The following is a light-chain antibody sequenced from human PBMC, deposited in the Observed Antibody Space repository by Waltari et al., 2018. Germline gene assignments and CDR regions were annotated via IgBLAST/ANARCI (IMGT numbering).Light chain of an antibody. CDR2: GAS. J-gene: IGKJ1*01. V-gene: IGKV3-15*01. CDR3: HQYKNWPPRM. Sequence: EIVMTQSPATLSVSPGERATLSCRASQSVSSNLAWYQQRPGQAPRLLIYGASTRATGIPARFSGSGSGTEFTLTISSLQSEDFAVYYCHQYKNWPPRMCGQGTKVEIK. CDR1: QSVSSN.